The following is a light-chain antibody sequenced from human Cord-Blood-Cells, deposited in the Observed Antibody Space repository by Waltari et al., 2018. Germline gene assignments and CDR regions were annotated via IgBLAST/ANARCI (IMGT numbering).Light chain of an antibody. J-gene: IGLJ1*01. Sequence: SSELTQDPAVSVALGQTVRITCQGDSLRSYYASWYQQKPGQAPVRIIYGKNNRPSGIPDRFSGSSSGNTASLTITGAQAEDEADYYCNSRDSSGNHPFGTGTKVTVL. V-gene: IGLV3-19*01. CDR2: GKN. CDR3: NSRDSSGNHP. CDR1: SLRSYY.